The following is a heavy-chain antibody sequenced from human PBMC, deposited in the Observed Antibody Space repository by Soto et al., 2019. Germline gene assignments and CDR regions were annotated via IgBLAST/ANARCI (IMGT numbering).Heavy chain of an antibody. CDR2: IYSTGST. CDR1: SGSFRTYY. Sequence: KTSETLSLTCTVSSGSFRTYYWSWIRQPAGKGLEWIGRIYSTGSTLYNPSLKSRITMSVDTSKNQFSLRLSSVTAADTAVCYCAGGAAADYFDYWGQGTVVTVSS. D-gene: IGHD6-13*01. J-gene: IGHJ4*02. V-gene: IGHV4-4*07. CDR3: AGGAAADYFDY.